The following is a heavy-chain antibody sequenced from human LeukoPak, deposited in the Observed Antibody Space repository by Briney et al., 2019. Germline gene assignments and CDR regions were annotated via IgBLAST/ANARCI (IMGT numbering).Heavy chain of an antibody. CDR3: AKEGGSYYRIFDY. D-gene: IGHD1-26*01. V-gene: IGHV3-23*01. CDR1: GFTFSSYG. CDR2: ISGSGGST. J-gene: IGHJ4*02. Sequence: GGTLRLSCAASGFTFSSYGMSWVRQAPGKGLEWVSAISGSGGSTYYADSVKGRFTISRDNSKNTLYLQMNSLRAEDTAVYYCAKEGGSYYRIFDYWGQGTLVTVSS.